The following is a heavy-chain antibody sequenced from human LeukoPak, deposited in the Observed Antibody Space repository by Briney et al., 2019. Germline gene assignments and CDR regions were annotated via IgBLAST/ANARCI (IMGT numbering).Heavy chain of an antibody. CDR2: INHSGST. CDR1: GVSFSGNY. J-gene: IGHJ3*02. Sequence: SGTLSLTCGVYGVSFSGNYWSWIRQPPGKGLEWIGEINHSGSTNYNPSLKSRVTISADTSKNQFSLKLSSVTAADTAVYYCARGSGDYENYAFDIWGQGTMVTVSS. CDR3: ARGSGDYENYAFDI. V-gene: IGHV4-34*01. D-gene: IGHD4-17*01.